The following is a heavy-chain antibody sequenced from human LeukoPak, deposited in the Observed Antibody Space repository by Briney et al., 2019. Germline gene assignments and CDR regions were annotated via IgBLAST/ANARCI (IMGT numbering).Heavy chain of an antibody. J-gene: IGHJ5*02. CDR1: GFTFTAYW. D-gene: IGHD3-10*01. CDR3: ALRNGYGSPRPYADWLDP. Sequence: GASLQISGKTSGFTFTAYWIGGVRPVPGKGVEGVGGIAPGDPPTTYSPSFQAQLTMSADNSLTTASLQWDSLKASDTAIYYCALRNGYGSPRPYADWLDPWGQGTLVTVSS. V-gene: IGHV5-51*01. CDR2: IAPGDPPT.